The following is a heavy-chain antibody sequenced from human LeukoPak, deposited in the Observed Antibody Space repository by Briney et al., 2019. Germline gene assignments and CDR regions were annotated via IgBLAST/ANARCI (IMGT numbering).Heavy chain of an antibody. J-gene: IGHJ4*02. V-gene: IGHV1-18*04. Sequence: ASVKVSCKASGYTFTSYGISWVRQAPGHGREWIGLIRAYNGNTNYAQKLQGRVTMTTDTSTSTAYMELRSLRSDDTAVYYCARYYGSGSYYGVYDYWGQGTLVTVSS. CDR3: ARYYGSGSYYGVYDY. CDR2: IRAYNGNT. D-gene: IGHD3-10*01. CDR1: GYTFTSYG.